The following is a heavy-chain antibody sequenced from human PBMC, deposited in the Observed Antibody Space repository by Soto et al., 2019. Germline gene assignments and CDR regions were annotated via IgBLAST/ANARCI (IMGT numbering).Heavy chain of an antibody. CDR3: PGENQRVPLGSYFDS. Sequence: SETLSLTCTVSGGSITSAGYYWTWIRQHPGKGLEWIACIYYSGTTSYSPSLRSRLPISVDTSKSQFSLTLTSVTAADTAVYYCPGENQRVPLGSYFDSWGQGTLVTVSS. CDR2: IYYSGTT. V-gene: IGHV4-31*03. CDR1: GGSITSAGYY. J-gene: IGHJ4*02.